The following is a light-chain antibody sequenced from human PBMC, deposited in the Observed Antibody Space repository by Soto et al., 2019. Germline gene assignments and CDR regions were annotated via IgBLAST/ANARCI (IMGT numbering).Light chain of an antibody. J-gene: IGKJ1*01. CDR3: QQYGMSPWT. V-gene: IGKV3-20*01. CDR1: QSISYIY. Sequence: DIVLTQSPGTLSLSPGERATLSCRASQSISYIYLAWYQHRPGQAPRLLIYGPSSRATGIPDRFSGSGSGTDFTLTISRLEPEYFAVYYCQQYGMSPWTFGQGTKVEI. CDR2: GPS.